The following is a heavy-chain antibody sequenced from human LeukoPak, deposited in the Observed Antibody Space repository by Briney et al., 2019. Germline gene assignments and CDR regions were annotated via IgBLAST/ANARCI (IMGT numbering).Heavy chain of an antibody. D-gene: IGHD6-6*01. CDR2: ISSSSSYI. Sequence: GGSLRLSCAASGFTFSSYTMNWVRQAPGKGLEWVSSISSSSSYIYYADSVKGRFTISRGNAKNSLYLQMNSLRAEDTAVYYCARDPGAYSRSPIDSWGQGTLVTVSS. V-gene: IGHV3-21*01. J-gene: IGHJ4*02. CDR3: ARDPGAYSRSPIDS. CDR1: GFTFSSYT.